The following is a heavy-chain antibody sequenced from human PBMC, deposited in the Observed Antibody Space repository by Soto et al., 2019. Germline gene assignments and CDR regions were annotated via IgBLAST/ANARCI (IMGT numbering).Heavy chain of an antibody. D-gene: IGHD3-22*01. Sequence: SDTLSHSCAAYGGSFSGYYWSWIRQPPGKGLEWIGELNHSGSTNYNPSLKSRVTISVDTSKNQFSLKLSSVTAADTAVYYCARGPRAAEPERNYYDSSGYSEYFQHWGQGTLVTVSS. J-gene: IGHJ1*01. CDR1: GGSFSGYY. V-gene: IGHV4-34*01. CDR2: LNHSGST. CDR3: ARGPRAAEPERNYYDSSGYSEYFQH.